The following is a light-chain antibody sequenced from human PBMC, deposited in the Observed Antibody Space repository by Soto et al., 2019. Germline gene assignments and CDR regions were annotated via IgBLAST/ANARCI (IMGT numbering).Light chain of an antibody. CDR2: GTS. J-gene: IGKJ4*01. Sequence: EIVLTQSPGTLSLSPGERATLSCRASQSVRSSYLAWYQQKPGQAPRLLIYGTSSRDTGIPDRFSGSASGTDFTLTISRLEPEDFALYYCQQYGSNPKTFGGGTKVEIK. V-gene: IGKV3-20*01. CDR3: QQYGSNPKT. CDR1: QSVRSSY.